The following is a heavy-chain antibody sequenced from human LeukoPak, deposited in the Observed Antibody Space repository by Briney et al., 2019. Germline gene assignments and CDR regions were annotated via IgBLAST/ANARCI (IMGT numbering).Heavy chain of an antibody. V-gene: IGHV3-23*01. J-gene: IGHJ4*02. CDR1: GFTFSSYA. Sequence: GGSLRLSCAASGFTFSSYAMSWVRQAPGKGLEWVSAISGSGGSTYYADSVKGRFTISRGNSKNTLYLQMNSLRAEDTAVYYCAKDSAGYPTSPIDYWGQGTLVTVSS. D-gene: IGHD2-15*01. CDR2: ISGSGGST. CDR3: AKDSAGYPTSPIDY.